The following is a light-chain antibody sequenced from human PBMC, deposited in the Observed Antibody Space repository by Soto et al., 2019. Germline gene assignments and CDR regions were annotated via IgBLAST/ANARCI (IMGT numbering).Light chain of an antibody. J-gene: IGLJ2*01. CDR1: SSNIGNNY. V-gene: IGLV1-51*01. Sequence: QSVLTQPPSVSAAPGQKVTISCSGSSSNIGNNYVSWYQQLPGTAPKLLIYDNNKRPSGIPDRFSGSKSGTSATRGITGLQTGDDADYYCGTWDSSLSAVVFGGGTKVTVL. CDR3: GTWDSSLSAVV. CDR2: DNN.